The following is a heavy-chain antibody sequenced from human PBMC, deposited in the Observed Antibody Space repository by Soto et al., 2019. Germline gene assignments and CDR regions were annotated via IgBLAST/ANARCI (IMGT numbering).Heavy chain of an antibody. CDR3: ARGEFGSVDY. CDR1: GGSISNGYYY. CDR2: ISYSGST. J-gene: IGHJ4*01. Sequence: PSETLSPTCTDSGGSISNGYYYWSWVRQNPGKGLEWIGFISYSGSTYYNASLKSRVTISVDTSKNQFSLNLSFVSAADTAVYYCARGEFGSVDY. D-gene: IGHD2-15*01. V-gene: IGHV4-30-4*08.